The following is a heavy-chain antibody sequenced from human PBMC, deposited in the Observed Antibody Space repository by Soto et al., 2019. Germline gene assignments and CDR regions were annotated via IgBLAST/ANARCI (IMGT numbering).Heavy chain of an antibody. Sequence: SGPTLVNPTQTLTLTCTFSGFSLSTSGMRVSWIRQPPGKALEWLARIDWDDDKFYSTSLKTRLTIPKDTSKNQVVLTMTNMDPVDTATYYCAHRPDDSGYFDYWGQGALVTVSS. V-gene: IGHV2-70*04. CDR2: IDWDDDK. J-gene: IGHJ4*02. D-gene: IGHD3-22*01. CDR3: AHRPDDSGYFDY. CDR1: GFSLSTSGMR.